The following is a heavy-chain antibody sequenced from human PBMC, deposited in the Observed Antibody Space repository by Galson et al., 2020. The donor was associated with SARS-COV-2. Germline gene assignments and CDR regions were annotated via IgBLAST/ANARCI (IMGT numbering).Heavy chain of an antibody. CDR3: ATIAAAGEGYYYGMDV. CDR2: ISWNSGSI. Sequence: SLKISCAASGFTFDDYAMHWVRQAPGKGLEWVSGISWNSGSIGYADSVKGRFTISRDNAKNSLYLQMNSLRAEDTALYYCATIAAAGEGYYYGMDVWGQGTTVTVSS. J-gene: IGHJ6*02. V-gene: IGHV3-9*01. D-gene: IGHD6-13*01. CDR1: GFTFDDYA.